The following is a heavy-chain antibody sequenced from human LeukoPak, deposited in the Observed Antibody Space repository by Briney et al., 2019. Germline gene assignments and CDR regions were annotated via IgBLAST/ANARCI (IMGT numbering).Heavy chain of an antibody. Sequence: PGGSLRLSRAASGFTFSSYAMSWVRRAPGKGLEWVSGISGGGGSTYYADSVKGRFTISRDNSEDTLYLQMSSLRAEDTAVYYCAKDLYSGSHAECFQHWGQGTLVTVSS. J-gene: IGHJ1*01. D-gene: IGHD1-26*01. CDR1: GFTFSSYA. V-gene: IGHV3-23*01. CDR3: AKDLYSGSHAECFQH. CDR2: ISGGGGST.